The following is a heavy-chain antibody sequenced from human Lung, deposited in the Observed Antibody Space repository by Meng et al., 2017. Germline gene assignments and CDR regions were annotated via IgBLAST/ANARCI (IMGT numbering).Heavy chain of an antibody. V-gene: IGHV4-4*02. D-gene: IGHD2-2*01. CDR2: IYHSGGT. J-gene: IGHJ4*02. CDR3: ARGLGEAVVPRTMFDY. Sequence: QVQLEQAGPGLVKPWGPLSLTCGVSGGSISSSNWWSWVRQPPGKGLEWIGEIYHSGGTKYNPSLKSRVTISVDKSKNQFSLKLSSVTAADTAVYYCARGLGEAVVPRTMFDYWGQGTLVTVSS. CDR1: GGSISSSNW.